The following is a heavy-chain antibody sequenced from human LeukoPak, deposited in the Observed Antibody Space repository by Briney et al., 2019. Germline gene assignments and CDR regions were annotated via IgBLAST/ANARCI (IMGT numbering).Heavy chain of an antibody. CDR1: GYTFTGYY. Sequence: ASVTVSYKPSGYTFTGYYMHGVQQAPAQGLEWMGWINPNSGGTNYAQKFQGRVTMTSDTSISTAYIELSRLRSDDTAVYYCARGPEWYSRGWYARAVDYWGQGTLVTVSS. V-gene: IGHV1-2*02. CDR3: ARGPEWYSRGWYARAVDY. CDR2: INPNSGGT. J-gene: IGHJ4*02. D-gene: IGHD6-19*01.